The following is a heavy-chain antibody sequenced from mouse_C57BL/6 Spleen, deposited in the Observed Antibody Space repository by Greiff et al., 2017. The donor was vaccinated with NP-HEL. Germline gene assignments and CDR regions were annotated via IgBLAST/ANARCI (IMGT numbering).Heavy chain of an antibody. CDR3: ARSEDYDAYFDV. CDR1: GYTFTSYW. CDR2: IYPGSGST. Sequence: QVQLQQPGAELVKPGASVKMSCKASGYTFTSYWITWVKQRPGQGLEWIGDIYPGSGSTNYNEKFKSKATLTVDTSSSTAYMQLSSLTSEDSAVYYCARSEDYDAYFDVWGTGTTGTVSS. D-gene: IGHD2-4*01. J-gene: IGHJ1*03. V-gene: IGHV1-55*01.